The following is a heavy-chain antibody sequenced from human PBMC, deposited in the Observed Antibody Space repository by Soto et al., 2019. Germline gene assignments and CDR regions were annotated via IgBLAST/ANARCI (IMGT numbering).Heavy chain of an antibody. CDR2: IIPMFRSS. CDR1: GGTFTDYA. D-gene: IGHD3-10*02. V-gene: IGHV1-69*13. J-gene: IGHJ4*02. CDR3: AKDLGFQQHLFVFDL. Sequence: SVKVSFKASGGTFTDYAFSWVRQAPGQGLEWMGGIIPMFRSSNFAQKFQDRLTIFADASAGTAYMELSSLRSDDTAIYYCAKDLGFQQHLFVFDLWGQGTLVTVSS.